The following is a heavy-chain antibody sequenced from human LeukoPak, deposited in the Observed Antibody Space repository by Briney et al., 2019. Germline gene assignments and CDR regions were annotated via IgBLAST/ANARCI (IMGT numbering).Heavy chain of an antibody. CDR1: GFTVSSNY. J-gene: IGHJ6*02. V-gene: IGHV3-53*01. D-gene: IGHD1-1*01. CDR3: AREFLEPSYGMDV. Sequence: GGSLRLSCAASGFTVSSNYMSWVRQAPGKGLEWVSVIYSGGSTYYADSVKGRFTISRDNSKNTLYLQMNSLRAEDTAVYYCAREFLEPSYGMDVWGQGTTVTVSS. CDR2: IYSGGST.